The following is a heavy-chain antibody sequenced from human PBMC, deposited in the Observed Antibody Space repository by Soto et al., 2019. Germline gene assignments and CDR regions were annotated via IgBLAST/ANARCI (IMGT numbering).Heavy chain of an antibody. CDR3: AREGDLAVAGTGFDY. D-gene: IGHD6-19*01. Sequence: QVQLVQSGAEVKKPGASLRVSCKASGYTFTSYYIHWVRQAPGQGLEWMGIINPNDDTTYAQKFQARVTMTTDTSTGTVYMELSSLRSDDTALYFCAREGDLAVAGTGFDYWGQGTLVTVSS. CDR1: GYTFTSYY. V-gene: IGHV1-46*01. CDR2: INPNDDT. J-gene: IGHJ4*02.